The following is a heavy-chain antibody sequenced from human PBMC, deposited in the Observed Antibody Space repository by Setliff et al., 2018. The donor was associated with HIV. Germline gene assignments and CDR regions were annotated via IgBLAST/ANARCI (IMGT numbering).Heavy chain of an antibody. CDR2: IQYDGNNE. CDR3: VKEDITYDS. D-gene: IGHD2-15*01. J-gene: IGHJ4*02. V-gene: IGHV3-30*02. Sequence: GGSLRLSCAASVFTFSSYWIHWVRQAPGKRLVWVTFIQYDGNNEYYTKSVKGRFTISRDNAKNILYLQMNSLSSEDTAVYYCVKEDITYDSWGQGTLVTVSS. CDR1: VFTFSSYW.